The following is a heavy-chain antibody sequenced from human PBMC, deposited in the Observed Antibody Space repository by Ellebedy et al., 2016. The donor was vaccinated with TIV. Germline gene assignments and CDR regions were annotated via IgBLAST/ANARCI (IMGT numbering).Heavy chain of an antibody. CDR2: INPSGGTT. V-gene: IGHV1-46*01. CDR1: GYTFIGYG. CDR3: ARAGTGMITSPPPAY. D-gene: IGHD5-18*01. J-gene: IGHJ4*02. Sequence: AASVKVSCKASGYTFIGYGISWVRQAPGQGLEWMGIINPSGGTTNYAQRFQGRVTMTSDTSTSTVYMELSSLRSEDTAVYYCARAGTGMITSPPPAYWGQGTLVTVSS.